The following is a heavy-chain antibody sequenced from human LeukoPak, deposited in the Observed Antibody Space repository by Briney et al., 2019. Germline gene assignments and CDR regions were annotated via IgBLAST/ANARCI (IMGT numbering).Heavy chain of an antibody. CDR3: AKSAESDPPFY. CDR2: ISWNSGSI. Sequence: GGSLRLSCAASGFTFDDYAMHWVRQAPGKGLEWVSGISWNSGSIGYADSVKGRFTISRDNSKNTLYLQMNSLRAEDTAVYYCAKSAESDPPFYWGQGTLVTVSS. J-gene: IGHJ4*02. V-gene: IGHV3-9*01. D-gene: IGHD2-21*02. CDR1: GFTFDDYA.